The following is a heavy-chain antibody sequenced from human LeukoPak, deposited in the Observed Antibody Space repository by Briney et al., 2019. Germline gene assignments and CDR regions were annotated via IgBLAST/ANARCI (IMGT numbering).Heavy chain of an antibody. J-gene: IGHJ6*02. D-gene: IGHD6-13*01. CDR2: ISSSSSYT. CDR3: ARDRGSSWSIILHENERYGMDV. CDR1: GFTFSDYY. Sequence: GGSLRLSCAASGFTFSDYYMSWIRQAPGKGLEWVSYISSSSSYTNYADSVKDRFTISRDNAKNSLYLQMNSLRAEDTAVYYCARDRGSSWSIILHENERYGMDVWGQGTTVTVSS. V-gene: IGHV3-11*06.